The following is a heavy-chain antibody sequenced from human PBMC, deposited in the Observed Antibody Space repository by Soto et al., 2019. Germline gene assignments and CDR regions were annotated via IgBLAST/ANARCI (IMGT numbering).Heavy chain of an antibody. D-gene: IGHD2-8*02. CDR3: ARGMTPPGAPAWYYFDS. CDR1: GASITCTSY. Sequence: SETLSLTCTVSGASITCTSYWSWIRQPAGKGLEWIGRFSLSGTTNYNPSLRSRVTMSADVSKNQFSLRLTSVTAADTALYYCARGMTPPGAPAWYYFDSWGQRTLVTVSS. J-gene: IGHJ4*02. CDR2: FSLSGTT. V-gene: IGHV4-4*07.